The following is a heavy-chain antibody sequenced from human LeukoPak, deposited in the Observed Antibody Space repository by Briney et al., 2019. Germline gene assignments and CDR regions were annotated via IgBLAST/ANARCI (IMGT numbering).Heavy chain of an antibody. CDR1: GGSISSSSYY. V-gene: IGHV4-39*07. CDR2: IYYSGST. J-gene: IGHJ5*02. Sequence: SETLSLTCTVSGGSISSSSYYWGWIRQPPGKGLEWIGSIYYSGSTYYNPSLKSRVTISVDTSKNQFFLKLNSVTAADTAFYYCATSGGDWFDPWGQGTLVTVSS. D-gene: IGHD3-16*01. CDR3: ATSGGDWFDP.